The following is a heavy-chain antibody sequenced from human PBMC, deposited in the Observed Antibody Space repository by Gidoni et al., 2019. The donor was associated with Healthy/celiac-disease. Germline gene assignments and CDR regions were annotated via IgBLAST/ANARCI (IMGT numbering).Heavy chain of an antibody. CDR2: FDPEDGET. CDR3: ATGSITGTRFRYYYYYMDV. J-gene: IGHJ6*03. V-gene: IGHV1-24*01. CDR1: GYTLPELS. Sequence: QVQLVQSGAEVKKPGASVKVSCKVSGYTLPELSMHWVRQAPGKGLEWMGGFDPEDGETIYAQKFQGRVTMTEDTSTDTAYMELSSLRSEDTAVYYCATGSITGTRFRYYYYYMDVWGKGTTVTVSS. D-gene: IGHD1-7*01.